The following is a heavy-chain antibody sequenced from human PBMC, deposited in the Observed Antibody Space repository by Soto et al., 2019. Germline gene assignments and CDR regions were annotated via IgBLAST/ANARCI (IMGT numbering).Heavy chain of an antibody. CDR3: ETYYYDSSGYGHFDY. Sequence: SETLSLTCTVSGGSISSPNFYWSWIRQHPGKGLEWIGYIYYSGSTYYNPSLKSRVTISVDTSKNQFSLKLSSVTAADTAVYYCETYYYDSSGYGHFDYWGQGTLVTVSS. V-gene: IGHV4-30-4*08. CDR2: IYYSGST. D-gene: IGHD3-22*01. CDR1: GGSISSPNFY. J-gene: IGHJ4*02.